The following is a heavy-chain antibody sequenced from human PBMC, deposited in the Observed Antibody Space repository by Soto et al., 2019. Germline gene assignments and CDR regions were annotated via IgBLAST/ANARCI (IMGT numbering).Heavy chain of an antibody. CDR2: IWNDGSNK. V-gene: IGHV3-33*01. CDR1: GFTFSSYA. CDR3: AREQGSASCSGRHRIKH. J-gene: IGHJ1*01. Sequence: GGSLSLSCAASGFTFSSYAMHWVPQAPGKGLKWLAVIWNDGSNKYYADSVKGQFTISRDNSKNTLYLQMNSLRDEDMVVYFCAREQGSASCSGRHRIKHWVHGTLVNVPS. D-gene: IGHD6-19*01.